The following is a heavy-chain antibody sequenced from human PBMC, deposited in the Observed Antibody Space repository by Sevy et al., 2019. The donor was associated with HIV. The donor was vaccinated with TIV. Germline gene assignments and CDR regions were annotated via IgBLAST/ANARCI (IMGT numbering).Heavy chain of an antibody. CDR1: RFTFSTYA. J-gene: IGHJ4*02. CDR3: ARDGGTYTYGTGKY. D-gene: IGHD5-18*01. V-gene: IGHV3-30-3*01. CDR2: ISYDGNIK. Sequence: GGFLRLSCAASRFTFSTYAMHWVRQAPGKGLEWVSVISYDGNIKYYSDPVKGRFTISRDDSKNTLYLQMNSLRAEDTAVYYCARDGGTYTYGTGKYWGQGTLVTVSS.